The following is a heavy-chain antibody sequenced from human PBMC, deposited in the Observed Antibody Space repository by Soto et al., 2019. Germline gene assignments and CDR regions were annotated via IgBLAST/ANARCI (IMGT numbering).Heavy chain of an antibody. Sequence: PSATLSLTCTVSGGSISSYYWSWIRQPPGKGQEWIGYIYYSGSTNYNPSLKSRVTISVDTSKNQFSLKLSSVTAADTAVYYCAGKSLYFDWLLSGNYYYYYMDVWGKGTTVTVSS. CDR3: AGKSLYFDWLLSGNYYYYYMDV. J-gene: IGHJ6*03. CDR2: IYYSGST. V-gene: IGHV4-59*01. D-gene: IGHD3-9*01. CDR1: GGSISSYY.